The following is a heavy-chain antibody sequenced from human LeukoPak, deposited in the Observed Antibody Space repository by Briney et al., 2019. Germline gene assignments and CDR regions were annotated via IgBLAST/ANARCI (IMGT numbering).Heavy chain of an antibody. CDR1: GVSISSYY. CDR2: VNYSGSP. D-gene: IGHD6-13*01. Sequence: SETLSLTCTVSGVSISSYYWSWFRQPPGMERVGCVYVNYSGSPNYNHSLNSRGTMSVDTSKNQVSLELSSVTAADTAVYYCARGQRGQQLVPFSRVYYYYYYMDVWGKGTTVTVSS. V-gene: IGHV4-59*01. J-gene: IGHJ6*03. CDR3: ARGQRGQQLVPFSRVYYYYYYMDV.